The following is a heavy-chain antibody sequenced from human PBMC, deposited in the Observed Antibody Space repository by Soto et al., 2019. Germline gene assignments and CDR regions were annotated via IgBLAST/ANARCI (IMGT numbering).Heavy chain of an antibody. CDR1: VFTFSSYE. D-gene: IGHD1-7*01. CDR2: ISSSGSTI. CDR3: SRYCELELIKMDG. J-gene: IGHJ6*02. V-gene: IGHV3-48*03. Sequence: GGSLGLSCSASVFTFSSYEMNWVRQAPGKGLEWVSYISSSGSTIYYADSVKGRFTISRDNAKNSLYLQMNSLRAEDTAVYYCSRYCELELIKMDGWGPGTTATGSS.